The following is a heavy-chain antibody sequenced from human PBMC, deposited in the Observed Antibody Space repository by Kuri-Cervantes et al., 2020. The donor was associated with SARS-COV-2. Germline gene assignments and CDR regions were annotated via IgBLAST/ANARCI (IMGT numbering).Heavy chain of an antibody. Sequence: GESLKISCAASGFTLSNYGINWVRQAPGKGLEGVSYISRTGTHKFYADSVKGRFTISRDNAKNSLYLQMNSLRAEDTAVYYCAREGEDTAMVSGFDYWGQGTLVTVSS. CDR1: GFTLSNYG. CDR2: ISRTGTHK. CDR3: AREGEDTAMVSGFDY. D-gene: IGHD5-18*01. J-gene: IGHJ4*02. V-gene: IGHV3-21*05.